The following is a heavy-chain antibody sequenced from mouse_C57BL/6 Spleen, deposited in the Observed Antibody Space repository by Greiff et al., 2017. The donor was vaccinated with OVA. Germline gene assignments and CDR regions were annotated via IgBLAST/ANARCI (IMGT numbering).Heavy chain of an antibody. V-gene: IGHV1-82*01. CDR1: GYAFSSSW. CDR2: IYPGDGDT. J-gene: IGHJ3*01. D-gene: IGHD3-1*01. Sequence: QVQLKESGPELVKPGASVTISCKASGYAFSSSWMNWVKQRPGKGLEWIGRIYPGDGDTNYNGKFKGKATLTADKSSSTAYMQLSSLTSEDSAVYFCARTQSAWFAYWGQGTLVTVSA. CDR3: ARTQSAWFAY.